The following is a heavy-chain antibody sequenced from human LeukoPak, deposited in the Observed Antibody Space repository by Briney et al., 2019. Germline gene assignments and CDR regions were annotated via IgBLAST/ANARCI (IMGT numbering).Heavy chain of an antibody. CDR1: GFAFSDYS. CDR3: ARDRGHHDSYGYPYFDY. D-gene: IGHD3-22*01. CDR2: IRGSGSGM. V-gene: IGHV3-21*05. Sequence: GGSLRLSCAASGFAFSDYSMNWVRQAPGKGLEWVANIRGSGSGMGSGNYYAGSVKGRFTISRDNARNSLYLQMNSLRAEDTAVYYCARDRGHHDSYGYPYFDYWGQGTLVTVSS. J-gene: IGHJ4*02.